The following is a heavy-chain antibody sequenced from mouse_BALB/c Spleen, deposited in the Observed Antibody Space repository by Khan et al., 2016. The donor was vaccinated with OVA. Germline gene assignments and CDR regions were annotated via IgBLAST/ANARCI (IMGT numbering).Heavy chain of an antibody. J-gene: IGHJ2*01. CDR3: ARTDYYGSSYYFDY. CDR1: GYSFTDYN. V-gene: IGHV1S135*01. Sequence: VQLQQSGPELVKPGASVKVSCKASGYSFTDYNMFWVKQSHGKSLEWIGYIDPYNGGTSYNQKFKGKATLTVDKSSSTAFMQISSRTSEDSAVFYCARTDYYGSSYYFDYWGQGTTLTVSS. CDR2: IDPYNGGT. D-gene: IGHD1-1*01.